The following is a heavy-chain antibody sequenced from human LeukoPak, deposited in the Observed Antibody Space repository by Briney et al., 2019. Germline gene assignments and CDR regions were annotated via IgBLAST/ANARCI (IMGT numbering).Heavy chain of an antibody. Sequence: ASVKVSCKASGYTFTGYYMHWVRQAPGQGLEWMGWINPNSGGTNHAQKFQGRVTMTRDTSISTAYMELSRLRSDDTAVYYCARGGITMARDYWGQGTLVTVSS. CDR3: ARGGITMARDY. D-gene: IGHD3-10*01. V-gene: IGHV1-2*02. CDR1: GYTFTGYY. CDR2: INPNSGGT. J-gene: IGHJ4*02.